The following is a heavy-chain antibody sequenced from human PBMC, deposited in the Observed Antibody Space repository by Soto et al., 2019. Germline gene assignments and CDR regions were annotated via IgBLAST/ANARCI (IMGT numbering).Heavy chain of an antibody. V-gene: IGHV3-33*01. D-gene: IGHD3-10*01. CDR3: ARGLKGSGRIVYYYYYYMDV. Sequence: PGGSLRLSCAASGFTFSSYGMHWVRQAPGKGLEWVAVIWYDGSNKYYADSVKGRFTISRDNSKNTLYLQMNSLRAEDTAVYYCARGLKGSGRIVYYYYYYMDVWGKGTTVTVSS. J-gene: IGHJ6*03. CDR2: IWYDGSNK. CDR1: GFTFSSYG.